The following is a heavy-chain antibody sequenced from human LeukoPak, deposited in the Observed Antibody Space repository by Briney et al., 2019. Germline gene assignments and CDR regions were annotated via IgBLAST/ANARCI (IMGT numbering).Heavy chain of an antibody. J-gene: IGHJ5*02. V-gene: IGHV1-18*01. CDR3: AREYDFWSGGGSGFDP. Sequence: ASVKVSRKASGYTFTSYGISWVRQAPGQGLEWMGWISAYNGNTNYAQKLQGRVTMTTDTSTSTAYMELRSLRSDDTAVYYCAREYDFWSGGGSGFDPWGQGTLVTVSS. D-gene: IGHD3-3*01. CDR1: GYTFTSYG. CDR2: ISAYNGNT.